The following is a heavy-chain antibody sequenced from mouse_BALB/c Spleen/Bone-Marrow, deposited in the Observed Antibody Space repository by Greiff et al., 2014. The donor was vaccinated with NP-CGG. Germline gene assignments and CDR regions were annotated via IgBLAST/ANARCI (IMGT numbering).Heavy chain of an antibody. CDR2: IDPENGDT. CDR1: GFNIKDYY. V-gene: IGHV14-4*02. CDR3: NEGYGNYGY. Sequence: EVQLQQSGAELVRSEASVKLSCTASGFNIKDYYMHWVKQRPEQGLEWIGWIDPENGDTEYAPKFQGKATMTADTSSNTAYLQLSSLTSEDTAVYYCNEGYGNYGYWGQGTTLTVSS. D-gene: IGHD2-10*02. J-gene: IGHJ2*01.